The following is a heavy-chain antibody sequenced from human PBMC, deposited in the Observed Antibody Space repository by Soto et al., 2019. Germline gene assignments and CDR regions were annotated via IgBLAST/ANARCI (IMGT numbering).Heavy chain of an antibody. CDR1: GFTFTTYA. D-gene: IGHD4-17*01. Sequence: EVQLLESGGSLVQPGGSLRLSCAASGFTFTTYAMTWVRQAPGKGLEWVSTVSGSGGNRHYADSVKGRFTISRDNSKNRLYLQMISLRAGDTAVYYCAKQDYGAGDHWGQGTLVTVSS. V-gene: IGHV3-23*01. CDR2: VSGSGGNR. J-gene: IGHJ4*02. CDR3: AKQDYGAGDH.